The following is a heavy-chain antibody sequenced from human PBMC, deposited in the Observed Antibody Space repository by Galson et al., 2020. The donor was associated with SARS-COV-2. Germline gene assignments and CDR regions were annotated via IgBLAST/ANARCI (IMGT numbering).Heavy chain of an antibody. CDR2: ISYDGSNK. D-gene: IGHD3-22*01. CDR3: ARDMYYYDSSGYYLLTY. V-gene: IGHV3-30-3*01. J-gene: IGHJ4*02. Sequence: TGGSLRPSCAASGFTFSSYAMHWVRQAPGKGLEWVAVISYDGSNKYYADSVKGRFTISRDNSKNTLYLQMNSLRAEDTAVYYCARDMYYYDSSGYYLLTYWGQGTLVTVSS. CDR1: GFTFSSYA.